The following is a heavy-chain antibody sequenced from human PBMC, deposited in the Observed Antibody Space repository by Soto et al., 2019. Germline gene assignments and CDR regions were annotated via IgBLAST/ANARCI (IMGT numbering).Heavy chain of an antibody. Sequence: QVQLQESGPGLVKPSETLSLTCTVSGGSISSYYWSWIRQPPGKGLEWIGYIYYSGSTNYNPSLKSPVTISVDTSKNQFSLKLSSVTAADTAVYYCARVGYYGSGSYSSYYYYYMDVWGKGTTVTVSS. CDR2: IYYSGST. CDR1: GGSISSYY. V-gene: IGHV4-59*01. CDR3: ARVGYYGSGSYSSYYYYYMDV. D-gene: IGHD3-10*01. J-gene: IGHJ6*03.